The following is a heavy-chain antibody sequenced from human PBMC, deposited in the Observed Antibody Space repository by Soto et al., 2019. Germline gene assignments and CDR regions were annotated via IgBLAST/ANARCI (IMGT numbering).Heavy chain of an antibody. D-gene: IGHD3-22*01. CDR3: ARPRYDRSGTPVAH. CDR2: INSDGSST. Sequence: EVQLVESGGGLVQPGGSLRLSCAASGFTFSSYWMHWVRQAPGKGLVWVSRINSDGSSTSYADSVKGRFIISRDNAKNTRYLQMNSMRAEDTAVYYWARPRYDRSGTPVAHWGQGTLVTVSS. J-gene: IGHJ4*02. CDR1: GFTFSSYW. V-gene: IGHV3-74*01.